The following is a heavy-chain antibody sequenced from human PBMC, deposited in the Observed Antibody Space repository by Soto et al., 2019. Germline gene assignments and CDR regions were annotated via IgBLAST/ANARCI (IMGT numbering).Heavy chain of an antibody. CDR2: INPNSGGT. CDR1: GYTFTGYY. D-gene: IGHD2-21*02. Sequence: ASVKVSCQASGYTFTGYYMHWVRQAPGQGLEWMGWINPNSGGTNYAQKFQGWVTMTRDTSISTAYMELSRLRSDDTAVYYCARENTVTDIYYFDYWGQGTLVTVSS. CDR3: ARENTVTDIYYFDY. J-gene: IGHJ4*02. V-gene: IGHV1-2*04.